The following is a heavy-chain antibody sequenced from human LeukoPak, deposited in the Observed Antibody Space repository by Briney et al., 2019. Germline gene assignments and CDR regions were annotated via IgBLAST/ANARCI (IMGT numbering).Heavy chain of an antibody. CDR2: IIPLLGIS. CDR3: ARGGSSTVRGLAY. D-gene: IGHD4-11*01. Sequence: SVKVSCKASGGGFSNFAISWVRQAPGQGLEWMGRIIPLLGISNYAQDFQDRVTITADKSTTTAYMELSCLRSDDTAVYYCARGGSSTVRGLAYWGQGTLVTVSS. V-gene: IGHV1-69*04. CDR1: GGGFSNFA. J-gene: IGHJ4*02.